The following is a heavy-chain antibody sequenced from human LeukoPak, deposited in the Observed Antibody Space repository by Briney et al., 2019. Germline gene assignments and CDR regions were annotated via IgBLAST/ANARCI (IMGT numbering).Heavy chain of an antibody. Sequence: ASVKVSCKASGYTFTGYYMHWVRQAPGQGLEWMGWINLNSGGTNYAQKFQGRVTMTRDTSISTAYMELSRLRSGDTAVYYCARPPDILTGENFDYWGQGTLVTVSS. D-gene: IGHD3-9*01. CDR1: GYTFTGYY. J-gene: IGHJ4*02. CDR3: ARPPDILTGENFDY. V-gene: IGHV1-2*02. CDR2: INLNSGGT.